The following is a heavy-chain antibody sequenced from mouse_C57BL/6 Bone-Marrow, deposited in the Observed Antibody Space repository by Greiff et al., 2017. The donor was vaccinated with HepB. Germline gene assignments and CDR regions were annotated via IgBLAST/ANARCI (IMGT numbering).Heavy chain of an antibody. J-gene: IGHJ3*01. D-gene: IGHD2-3*01. CDR3: AIDGYYWAWFAY. CDR1: GYTFTSYW. V-gene: IGHV1-74*01. Sequence: QVQLKQPGAELVKPGASVKVSCKASGYTFTSYWMHWVKQRPGQGLEWIGRIHPSDSDTNYNQKFKGKATLTVDKSSSTAYMQLSSLTSEDSAVYYCAIDGYYWAWFAYWGQGTLVTVSA. CDR2: IHPSDSDT.